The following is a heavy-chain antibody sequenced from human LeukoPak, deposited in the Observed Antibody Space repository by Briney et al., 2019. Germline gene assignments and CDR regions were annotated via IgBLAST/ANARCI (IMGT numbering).Heavy chain of an antibody. Sequence: GGSLRLSCAASGFTFSVHGINWVRQAPGKGLEWVSAISPGGETPYYADSVKGRFTISRDNAKNSLYLQMNSLRAEDTAVYYCAELGITTIGGVWGKGTTVTISS. J-gene: IGHJ6*04. CDR3: AELGITTIGGV. CDR1: GFTFSVHG. D-gene: IGHD3-10*02. CDR2: ISPGGETP. V-gene: IGHV3-23*01.